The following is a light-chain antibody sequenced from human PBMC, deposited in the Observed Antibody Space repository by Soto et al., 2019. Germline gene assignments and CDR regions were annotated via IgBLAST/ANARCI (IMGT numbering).Light chain of an antibody. J-gene: IGLJ2*01. Sequence: FMLTQPHSVSESPGKTATISCTRSSGSIASNYVQWYQQRPGSAPTTVIYEDSQRPSGVPDRFSGSIDSSSNSASLIISGLKTEDEADYYCQSYDSTNVIFGGGTKVTVL. CDR2: EDS. CDR3: QSYDSTNVI. CDR1: SGSIASNY. V-gene: IGLV6-57*04.